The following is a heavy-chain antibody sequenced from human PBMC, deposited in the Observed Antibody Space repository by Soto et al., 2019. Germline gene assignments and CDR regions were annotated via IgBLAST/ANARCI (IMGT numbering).Heavy chain of an antibody. CDR3: AKGMGEMATIPEPFDI. J-gene: IGHJ3*02. CDR2: ISGSGGST. Sequence: GGSLRLSCAASGFTFSSYAMSWVRQAPGKGLEWVSAISGSGGSTYYADSVKGLFTISRDNSKNTLYLQMNSLRAEDTAVYYCAKGMGEMATIPEPFDIWGQGTMVTVSS. V-gene: IGHV3-23*01. D-gene: IGHD3-16*01. CDR1: GFTFSSYA.